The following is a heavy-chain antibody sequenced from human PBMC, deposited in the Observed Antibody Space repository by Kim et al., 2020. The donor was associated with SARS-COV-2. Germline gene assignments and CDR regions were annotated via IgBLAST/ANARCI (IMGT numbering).Heavy chain of an antibody. D-gene: IGHD3-10*01. Sequence: SETLSLTCTVSGGSISSSYYYWVWLRQPPGKGLEWIGSNYYSASSYSNPSLKSRVTISVDTYKIPLSLKPGSATAAAMSFYSCGNHGWSYTGLVDWGQG. CDR1: GGSISSSYYY. J-gene: IGHJ4*01. CDR3: GNHGWSYTGLVD. CDR2: NYYSASS. V-gene: IGHV4-39*01.